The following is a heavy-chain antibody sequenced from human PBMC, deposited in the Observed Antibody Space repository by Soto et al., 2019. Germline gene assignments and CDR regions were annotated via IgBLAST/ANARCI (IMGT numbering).Heavy chain of an antibody. J-gene: IGHJ6*03. Sequence: ASVKVSCKASGYTFTSYDINWVRQATGQGLEWMGWMNPNSGNTGYAQKFQGRVTMTRNTSISTAYMELSSLRSEDTAVYYCARINFSKQQLVVREYYYYMDVWGKGTTVTVSS. CDR1: GYTFTSYD. CDR2: MNPNSGNT. V-gene: IGHV1-8*01. CDR3: ARINFSKQQLVVREYYYYMDV. D-gene: IGHD6-13*01.